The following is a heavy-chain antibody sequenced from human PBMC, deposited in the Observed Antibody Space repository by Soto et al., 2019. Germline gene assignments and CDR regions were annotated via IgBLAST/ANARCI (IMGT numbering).Heavy chain of an antibody. D-gene: IGHD2-8*02. J-gene: IGHJ3*02. CDR3: AKATAAGGGAFDI. V-gene: IGHV3-23*01. CDR2: ILVDGRT. Sequence: PGESLKISCKGSGYSFTSDWIGWVRQAPGKGLEWVSTILVDGRTFYVDSVKGRFTISRDSSKNTVYLQMNSLTAGDTALYYCAKATAAGGGAFDICGQGTMVTVSS. CDR1: GYSFTSDW.